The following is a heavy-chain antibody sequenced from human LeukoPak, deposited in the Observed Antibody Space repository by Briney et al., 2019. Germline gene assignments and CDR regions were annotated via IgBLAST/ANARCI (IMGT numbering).Heavy chain of an antibody. Sequence: SETLSLTCTVSDDSAYSSGFYWGWIRQPPGKGLEWIGSFNHGGNTYYNPSLKSRVTISGDTYKKQFSLKLSSVTAADAAVYYCATDRDLRWFYFWGQGTLVTVSS. J-gene: IGHJ4*02. D-gene: IGHD2-21*01. CDR1: DDSAYSSGFY. V-gene: IGHV4-39*07. CDR3: ATDRDLRWFYF. CDR2: FNHGGNT.